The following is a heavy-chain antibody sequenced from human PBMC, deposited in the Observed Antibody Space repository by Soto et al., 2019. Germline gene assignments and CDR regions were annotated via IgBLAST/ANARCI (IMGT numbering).Heavy chain of an antibody. J-gene: IGHJ4*02. CDR3: TTDPVTMIVVVPSSG. V-gene: IGHV3-15*07. CDR2: IKSKTDGGTT. Sequence: RGPLRLSCAASGFTFSNPWINRVRQAPGKGLEWVGRIKSKTDGGTTDYAAPVKGRFTISRDDSKNTLYLQMNSLKTEDTAVYYCTTDPVTMIVVVPSSGWGQGTLVTVSS. D-gene: IGHD3-22*01. CDR1: GFTFSNPW.